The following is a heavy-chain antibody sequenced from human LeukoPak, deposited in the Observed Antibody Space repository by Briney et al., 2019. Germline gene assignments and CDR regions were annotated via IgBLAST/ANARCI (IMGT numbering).Heavy chain of an antibody. D-gene: IGHD3-3*01. V-gene: IGHV4-34*01. CDR3: ARVPYDFWSGYYVDY. CDR1: GGSFSGSY. CDR2: INHSGST. J-gene: IGHJ4*02. Sequence: SETLSLTCAVYGGSFSGSYWSWIPHPPGKGLEWIGEINHSGSTNYNPSLKSRVTISVDTSKNQFSLKLSSVTAADTAVYYCARVPYDFWSGYYVDYWGQGTLVTVSS.